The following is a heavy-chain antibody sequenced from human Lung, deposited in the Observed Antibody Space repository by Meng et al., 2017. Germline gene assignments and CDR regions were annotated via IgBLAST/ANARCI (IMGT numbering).Heavy chain of an antibody. CDR1: GGSVSDYY. CDR2: INHSGST. Sequence: GPLTPWGGGLLKPSETLSLTCVVCGGSVSDYYWSWIRQPPGKGLEWIGEINHSGSTNYNPSLESRATISVDTSQNNLSLKLSSVTAADSAVYYCARGPTTMAHDFDYWGQGTLVTVSS. V-gene: IGHV4-34*01. J-gene: IGHJ4*02. CDR3: ARGPTTMAHDFDY. D-gene: IGHD4-11*01.